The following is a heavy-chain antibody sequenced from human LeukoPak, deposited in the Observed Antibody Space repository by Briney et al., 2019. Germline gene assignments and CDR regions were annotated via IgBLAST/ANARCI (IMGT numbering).Heavy chain of an antibody. CDR3: ARVSTLAVTGSFDP. CDR2: INPDGGGT. CDR1: GYTFTGYY. V-gene: IGHV1-2*02. D-gene: IGHD4-17*01. Sequence: ASVKVSCKASGYTFTGYYMHWVRQAPGQGLEWMGWINPDGGGTNYAQNFQGRVTMTRDTSICTAYMELSRLRSDDTAMYYCARVSTLAVTGSFDPWGQGTLVTVSS. J-gene: IGHJ5*02.